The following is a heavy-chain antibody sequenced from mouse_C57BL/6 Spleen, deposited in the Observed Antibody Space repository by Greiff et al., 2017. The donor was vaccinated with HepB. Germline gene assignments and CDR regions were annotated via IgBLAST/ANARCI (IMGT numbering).Heavy chain of an antibody. CDR3: ARYGYYGSSYFDV. CDR2: IRNKANGYTT. CDR1: GFTFTDYY. J-gene: IGHJ1*03. V-gene: IGHV7-3*01. D-gene: IGHD1-1*01. Sequence: EVKLVESGGGLVQPGGSLSLSCAASGFTFTDYYMSWVRQPPGKALEWLGFIRNKANGYTTEYSASVKGRFTISRDNSQSILYLQMNALRAEDSATYYCARYGYYGSSYFDVWGTGTTVTVSS.